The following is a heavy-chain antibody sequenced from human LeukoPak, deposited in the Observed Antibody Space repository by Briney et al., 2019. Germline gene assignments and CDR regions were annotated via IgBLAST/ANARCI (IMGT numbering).Heavy chain of an antibody. D-gene: IGHD1-26*01. CDR3: ARNHSGNWFDP. J-gene: IGHJ5*02. Sequence: VASVKVSCKSSGYTFTSDDISWVRQAPGQGLGWMGWISTYNGNTNYAQKLQGRVTMTTDTITTTAYMELRSLRSDDTAVYYCARNHSGNWFDPWGQGTLVTVSS. V-gene: IGHV1-18*01. CDR2: ISTYNGNT. CDR1: GYTFTSDD.